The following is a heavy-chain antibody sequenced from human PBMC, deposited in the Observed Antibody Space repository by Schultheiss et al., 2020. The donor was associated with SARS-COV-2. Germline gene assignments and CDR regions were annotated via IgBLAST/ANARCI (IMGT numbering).Heavy chain of an antibody. V-gene: IGHV3-49*04. J-gene: IGHJ4*02. Sequence: GESLKISCTASGFTFGDYAMSWVRQAPGKGLEWVGFIRSKAYGGTTEYAASVKGRFTISRDDSKSIAYLQMNSLKTEDTAVYYCTRDLRGRIQLWLEVFDYWGQGTLVTVSS. CDR3: TRDLRGRIQLWLEVFDY. CDR2: IRSKAYGGTT. D-gene: IGHD5-18*01. CDR1: GFTFGDYA.